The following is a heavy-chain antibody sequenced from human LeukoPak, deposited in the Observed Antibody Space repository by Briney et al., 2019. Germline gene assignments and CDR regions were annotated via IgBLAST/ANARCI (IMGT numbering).Heavy chain of an antibody. CDR2: INTDGSRI. V-gene: IGHV3-74*01. D-gene: IGHD3-22*01. CDR1: GFTFSNYW. J-gene: IGHJ5*02. CDR3: ARVLSGSWDWFDP. Sequence: GGSLRLSCAASGFTFSNYWMHWVRQAPGKGLVWVSRINTDGSRITYADSVKGRFTISRDNAMNTVYLQMNSLRAEDTAVYYCARVLSGSWDWFDPWGQGTLVTVSS.